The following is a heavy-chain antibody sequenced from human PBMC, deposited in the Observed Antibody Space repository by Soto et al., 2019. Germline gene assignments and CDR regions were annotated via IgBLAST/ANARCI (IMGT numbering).Heavy chain of an antibody. Sequence: GGSLRLSCAASGFTFSSYAMSWVRQAPGKGLEWVSAISGSGGSTYYADSVKGRFTISRDNSKNTLYLQMNSLRAEDTAVYYCAKDTPHVLRFLEWLTTWGQGTLVTVSS. V-gene: IGHV3-23*01. J-gene: IGHJ5*02. CDR3: AKDTPHVLRFLEWLTT. CDR1: GFTFSSYA. CDR2: ISGSGGST. D-gene: IGHD3-3*01.